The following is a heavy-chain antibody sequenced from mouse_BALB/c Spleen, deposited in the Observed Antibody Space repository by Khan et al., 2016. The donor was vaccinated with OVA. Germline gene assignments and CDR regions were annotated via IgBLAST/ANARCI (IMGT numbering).Heavy chain of an antibody. V-gene: IGHV1S132*01. CDR1: GYISTNYW. CDR3: AREGGVRYAMDY. CDR2: IYPGTGSS. J-gene: IGHJ4*01. Sequence: VKLLESGAELVRPGASVKLSCKPSGYISTNYWIHWVKQRSGQGLDWIERIYPGTGSSYYNEKFRGKATLTADKSSSTDYMQLSSLKSEDSAVYFCAREGGVRYAMDYWGQGTSVTVSS.